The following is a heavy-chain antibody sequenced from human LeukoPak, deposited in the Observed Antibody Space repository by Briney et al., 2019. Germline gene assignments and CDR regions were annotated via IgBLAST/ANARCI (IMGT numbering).Heavy chain of an antibody. CDR2: INHSGTT. D-gene: IGHD3-10*01. CDR3: YGSGSNFDY. CDR1: GASFSGYY. V-gene: IGHV4-34*01. J-gene: IGHJ4*02. Sequence: SETLSLTCAVYGASFSGYYWSWIRQPPGKGLEWIGEINHSGTTHYNPSLKSRVTISVDTSKKHFSLTLSSVTAADTAVYYCYGSGSNFDYWGQRTLVTVSS.